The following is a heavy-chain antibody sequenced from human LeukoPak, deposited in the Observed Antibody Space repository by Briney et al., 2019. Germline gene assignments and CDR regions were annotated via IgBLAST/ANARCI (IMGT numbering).Heavy chain of an antibody. Sequence: GGSLRLSCAASGFAFTSDTMSWFRQAPGKRLEFISAINGGGSDTYYADFVKGRFTISRDNSKNTVSLQMRSLRAEDTAQYYCVRLRAGFDRWGQGALVTVSS. J-gene: IGHJ4*02. D-gene: IGHD4-17*01. CDR3: VRLRAGFDR. V-gene: IGHV3-23*01. CDR2: INGGGSDT. CDR1: GFAFTSDT.